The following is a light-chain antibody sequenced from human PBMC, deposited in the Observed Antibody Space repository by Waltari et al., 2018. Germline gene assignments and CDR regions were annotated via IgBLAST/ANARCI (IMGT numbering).Light chain of an antibody. J-gene: IGKJ1*01. CDR2: WAA. CDR3: QQYYSRRT. V-gene: IGKV4-1*01. Sequence: DIVMTQSPESLPVSLGERATINCKSSQSLLYYSNDKNYLAWYQQKPGQPPKLLIYWAATRQSGVPDRFSGSGSGTDFTLTISSLQAEDVAVYYCQQYYSRRTFGQGTKVEIK. CDR1: QSLLYYSNDKNY.